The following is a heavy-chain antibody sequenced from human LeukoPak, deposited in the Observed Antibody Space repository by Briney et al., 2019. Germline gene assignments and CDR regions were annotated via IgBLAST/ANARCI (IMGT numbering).Heavy chain of an antibody. J-gene: IGHJ4*02. CDR1: GFTFSSYW. Sequence: PGGSLRLSCAASGFTFSSYWMHWVRQAPGKGLVWVSRINSDGSSTSYADSVKGRFTISRDNAKNTLYLQMNSLRAEDAAVYYCAKAPLGRCSGAICYYFDYWGQGTLVTVSS. V-gene: IGHV3-74*01. CDR3: AKAPLGRCSGAICYYFDY. D-gene: IGHD2-15*01. CDR2: INSDGSST.